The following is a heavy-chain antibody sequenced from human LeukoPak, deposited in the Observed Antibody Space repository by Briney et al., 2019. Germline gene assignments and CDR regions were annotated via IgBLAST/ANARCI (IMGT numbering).Heavy chain of an antibody. V-gene: IGHV4-59*01. CDR1: GGSISSYY. J-gene: IGHJ5*02. D-gene: IGHD5-12*01. Sequence: SETLSLTCTVSGGSISSYYWSWIRQPPGKGLEWIGYIYYSGSTNYNPSLKSRVTMSVDTSENQFSLKLSSVTAADTAVYYCARDQGGYSGYDTNWFDPWGQGTLVTVSS. CDR3: ARDQGGYSGYDTNWFDP. CDR2: IYYSGST.